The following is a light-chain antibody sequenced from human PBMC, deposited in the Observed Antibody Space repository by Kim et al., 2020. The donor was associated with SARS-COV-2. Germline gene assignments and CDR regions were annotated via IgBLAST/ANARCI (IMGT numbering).Light chain of an antibody. J-gene: IGKJ2*01. V-gene: IGKV1-13*02. CDR1: QGISSA. Sequence: VGDRVTITCRASQGISSALAWYQQKPGKAPKLLIYDASSLESGVPSRFSGSGSGTDFTLTISSLQPEDFATYYCQQFNSYPLMYTFGQGTKLEIK. CDR3: QQFNSYPLMYT. CDR2: DAS.